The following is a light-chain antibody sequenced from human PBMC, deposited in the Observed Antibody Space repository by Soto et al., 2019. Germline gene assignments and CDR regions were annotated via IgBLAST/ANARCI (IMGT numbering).Light chain of an antibody. CDR3: QQYNNWPRT. J-gene: IGKJ1*01. CDR2: GAS. CDR1: QSVSSN. Sequence: SVLTQSPGTLSLSPGDRASLSCRASQSVSSNLAWYQQKPGQAPRLLIYGASTRVTGIPARFSGSGSGTEFTLTISSLQSEDFAVYSCQQYNNWPRTFGQGTKVDIK. V-gene: IGKV3-15*01.